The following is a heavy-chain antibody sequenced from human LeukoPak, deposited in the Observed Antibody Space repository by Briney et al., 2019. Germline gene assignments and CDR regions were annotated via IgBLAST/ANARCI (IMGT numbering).Heavy chain of an antibody. CDR3: ARDRGIVGATTGYDAFDI. Sequence: ASVKVSCKASGYTFTGYYMHWVRQAHGQGLEWMGWINPNSGGTNYAQKLQGRVTMISDTSISTDYMELSRLRCDDTAVYYCARDRGIVGATTGYDAFDIWGQGTMVTVSS. CDR2: INPNSGGT. V-gene: IGHV1-2*02. D-gene: IGHD1-26*01. CDR1: GYTFTGYY. J-gene: IGHJ3*02.